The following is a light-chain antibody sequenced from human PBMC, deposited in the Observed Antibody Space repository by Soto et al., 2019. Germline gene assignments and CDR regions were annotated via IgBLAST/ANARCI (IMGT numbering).Light chain of an antibody. CDR2: GAS. CDR3: QQYNKWPLT. V-gene: IGKV3-15*01. Sequence: EIVLTQSPATLSVSQGERATLSCRASESVSNNLAWYQQKPGQAPRLLIFGASARATGIPARFRGSGSGTEFNLTISSLQSEDFAVYYCQQYNKWPLTFGGGTKVEIK. CDR1: ESVSNN. J-gene: IGKJ4*01.